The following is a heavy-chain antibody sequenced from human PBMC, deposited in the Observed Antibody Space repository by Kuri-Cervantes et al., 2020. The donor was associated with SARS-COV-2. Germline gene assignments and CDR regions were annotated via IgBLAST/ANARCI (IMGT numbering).Heavy chain of an antibody. CDR3: ARTYYYDSSGYLETYYFDY. CDR2: IYYTGST. Sequence: LRLSCAVSGGSTSSADYFWSWIRQPPGKGLEWIGYIYYTGSTYYNPSLKSRVAMSLDTSKNQFSLQLSSVTAADTAVYYCARTYYYDSSGYLETYYFDYWGQGTLVTVSS. J-gene: IGHJ4*02. V-gene: IGHV4-30-4*08. CDR1: GGSTSSADYF. D-gene: IGHD3-22*01.